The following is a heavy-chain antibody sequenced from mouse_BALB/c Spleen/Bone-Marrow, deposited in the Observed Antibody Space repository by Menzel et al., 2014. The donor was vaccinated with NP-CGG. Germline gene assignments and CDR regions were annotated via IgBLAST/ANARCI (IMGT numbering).Heavy chain of an antibody. V-gene: IGHV1S56*01. CDR2: IYPGDGST. CDR1: GYTFTSYD. J-gene: IGHJ3*01. CDR3: ARSGDSSGYGFAY. Sequence: VKLTESGPELVKPGALVKISCKASGYTFTSYDINWVKQWPGQGLEWIGWIYPGDGSTKYNEKFKGKATLTADKSSSTAYMQLSSLTSENSAVYFCARSGDSSGYGFAYWGQGTLVTVSA. D-gene: IGHD3-2*01.